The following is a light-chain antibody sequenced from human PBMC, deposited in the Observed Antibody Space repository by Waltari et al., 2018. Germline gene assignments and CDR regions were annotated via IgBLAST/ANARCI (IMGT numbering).Light chain of an antibody. CDR2: DVS. CDR1: ISDVGGYNN. J-gene: IGLJ2*01. V-gene: IGLV2-11*01. CDR3: CSYAGSYVV. Sequence: QSALTPPRSVSGSPGQPVTISCPGTISDVGGYNNVSWYQQHPAQAPKLTINDVSKRPPRVPDRFSGSKSGNTASLTISRLQAEHEADYYCCSYAGSYVVFGGGTMLTVL.